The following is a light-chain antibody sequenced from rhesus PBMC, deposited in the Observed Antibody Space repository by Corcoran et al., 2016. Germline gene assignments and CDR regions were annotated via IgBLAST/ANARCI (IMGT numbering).Light chain of an antibody. Sequence: QASLTQSPSVSGSPGQSVTISCTGTSGEIGGSNRVSWYQQPPGKAPKLMIYEVSKRPSGVSDRLSGSKSGNTASLTISGLQAEDEADYYCSSYASSSAYIFGAGTRLTVL. CDR1: SGEIGGSNR. CDR3: SSYASSSAYI. V-gene: IGLV2-13*02. CDR2: EVS. J-gene: IGLJ1*01.